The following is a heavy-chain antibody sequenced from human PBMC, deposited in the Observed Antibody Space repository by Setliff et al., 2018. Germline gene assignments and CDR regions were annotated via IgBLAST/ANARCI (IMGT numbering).Heavy chain of an antibody. Sequence: GGSLRLSCAASGFTFSHFAVTWVRQSPGRGLEWVASIGAGGDYTKYADSVRGRLTISRDNSKNTIYLQMNSLRAEDTAKYYCAKDPNGDFVGAFDSWGRGTLVTVSS. CDR2: IGAGGDYT. CDR3: AKDPNGDFVGAFDS. CDR1: GFTFSHFA. J-gene: IGHJ5*01. D-gene: IGHD2-21*02. V-gene: IGHV3-23*01.